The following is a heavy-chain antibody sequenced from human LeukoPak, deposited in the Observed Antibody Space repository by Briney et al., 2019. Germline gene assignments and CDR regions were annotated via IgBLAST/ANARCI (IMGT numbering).Heavy chain of an antibody. CDR2: INPNSGGT. CDR1: GYTFTGYY. D-gene: IGHD5-18*01. J-gene: IGHJ5*02. Sequence: VSCKASGYTFTGYYMHWVRQAPGQGLEWMGRINPNSGGTNYAQKFQGRVTMTRDTSISTAYMKLSRLRSDDTAVYYCARASRDTAMVMSYWFDPWGQGTLVTVSS. CDR3: ARASRDTAMVMSYWFDP. V-gene: IGHV1-2*06.